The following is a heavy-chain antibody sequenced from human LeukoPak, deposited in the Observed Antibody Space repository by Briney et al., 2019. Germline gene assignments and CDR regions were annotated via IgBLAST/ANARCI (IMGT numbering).Heavy chain of an antibody. CDR3: VRPGGGGSYGWFDP. V-gene: IGHV3-7*01. D-gene: IGHD1-26*01. CDR2: IKQDGSEK. J-gene: IGHJ5*02. Sequence: GGSLRLSCAASGFTFSSYWMSWVRQAPGKGLEWVANIKQDGSEKYYVDSVKGRFTISRDNAKNSLYLQMNSPRAEDTAVHYCVRPGGGGSYGWFDPWGQGTLVTVSS. CDR1: GFTFSSYW.